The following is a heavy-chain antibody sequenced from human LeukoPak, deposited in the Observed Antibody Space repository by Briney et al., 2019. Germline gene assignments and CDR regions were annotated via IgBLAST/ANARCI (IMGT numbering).Heavy chain of an antibody. CDR2: INHSGNT. V-gene: IGHV4-34*01. CDR1: GGSFSGYY. Sequence: SETLSLTCAVYGGSFSGYYWSWIRQPPGKGLEWIGKINHSGNTNYNPSLKSRVTISVDTSKNQFSLKLSSVTAADTALYYCAKHYMGSSYNHGLDCWGQGTLVTVSS. J-gene: IGHJ4*02. D-gene: IGHD3-10*01. CDR3: AKHYMGSSYNHGLDC.